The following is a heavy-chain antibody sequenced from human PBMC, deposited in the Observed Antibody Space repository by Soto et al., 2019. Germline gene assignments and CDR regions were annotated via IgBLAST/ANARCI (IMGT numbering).Heavy chain of an antibody. CDR3: ARESPPYSGSSPNDFDY. CDR1: GFTFSSYS. J-gene: IGHJ4*02. Sequence: GGSLRLSCAASGFTFSSYSMNWVRQAPGKGLEWVSSISSSSSYIYYADSVKGRFTISRDNSKNTLYLQMNSLRAEDTAVYYCARESPPYSGSSPNDFDYWGQGTLVTVSS. V-gene: IGHV3-21*01. D-gene: IGHD1-26*01. CDR2: ISSSSSYI.